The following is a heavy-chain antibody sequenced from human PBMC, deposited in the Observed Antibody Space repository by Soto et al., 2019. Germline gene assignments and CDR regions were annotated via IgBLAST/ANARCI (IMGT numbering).Heavy chain of an antibody. J-gene: IGHJ6*03. CDR3: AREGNIAEDSYYYMDV. CDR1: GYTFTGYY. D-gene: IGHD6-13*01. Sequence: GASVKVSCKASGYTFTGYYMHWVRQAPGQGLEWMGWINPNSGGTNYAQKFQGWVTMTRDTSISTAYMELSRLRSDDTAVYYCAREGNIAEDSYYYMDVWGKGTTVTV. CDR2: INPNSGGT. V-gene: IGHV1-2*04.